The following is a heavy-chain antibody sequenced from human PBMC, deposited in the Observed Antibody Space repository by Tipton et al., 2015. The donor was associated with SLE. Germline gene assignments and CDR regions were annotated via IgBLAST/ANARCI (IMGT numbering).Heavy chain of an antibody. CDR3: AKLQLWYFDS. CDR2: MYYSGST. Sequence: GLVKPSETLSLTCTVSGGSISSYYWSWIRQPPGKGLEWIGYMYYSGSTNYTPSLKSRVTISVDTSKNQFSLKLSFVTAADTAVYYCAKLQLWYFDSWGQGTLVTVSS. CDR1: GGSISSYY. V-gene: IGHV4-59*08. D-gene: IGHD5-18*01. J-gene: IGHJ4*02.